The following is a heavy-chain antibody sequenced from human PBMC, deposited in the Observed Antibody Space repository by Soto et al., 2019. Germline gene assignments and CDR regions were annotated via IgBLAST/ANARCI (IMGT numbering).Heavy chain of an antibody. Sequence: QVQLVESGGGVVQPGRSLRLSCAASGFTFSSYGMHWVRQAPGKGLEWVAVISYDGSNKYYADSVKGRFTISRDNSNNTLYRHMNSLRAEDTAVYYCAKDKDGYNPYWGQGTLVTVSS. V-gene: IGHV3-30*18. CDR2: ISYDGSNK. CDR1: GFTFSSYG. D-gene: IGHD5-12*01. CDR3: AKDKDGYNPY. J-gene: IGHJ4*02.